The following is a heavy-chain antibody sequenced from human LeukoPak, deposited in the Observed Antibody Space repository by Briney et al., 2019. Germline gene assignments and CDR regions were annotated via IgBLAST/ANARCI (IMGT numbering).Heavy chain of an antibody. CDR2: IGSPGNHI. J-gene: IGHJ3*02. CDR3: AKWMSAVQAFDI. CDR1: GFTFSAYD. V-gene: IGHV3-23*01. Sequence: PGGSLRLSCAASGFTFSAYDMSWVRQAPGKGLEWVTCIGSPGNHIYYRDSVRGRFTISRDNSKSTLYLQMNSLGADDTAVYFCAKWMSAVQAFDIWGQGTMVTVSS. D-gene: IGHD2-2*03.